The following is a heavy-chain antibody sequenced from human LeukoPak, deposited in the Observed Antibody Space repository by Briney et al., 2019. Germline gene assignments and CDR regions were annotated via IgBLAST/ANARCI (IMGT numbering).Heavy chain of an antibody. Sequence: NASETLSLTCTVSGGSISGSTYYWGWIRQPPGKGLEWIGSIYYSGSTKYKPSLKSRVTISVDTSKNQFSLKLSSVTAADTAVYYCARHGSMIRGDAFDIWGQGTMVTVSS. D-gene: IGHD3-10*01. CDR1: GGSISGSTYY. CDR3: ARHGSMIRGDAFDI. CDR2: IYYSGST. V-gene: IGHV4-39*01. J-gene: IGHJ3*02.